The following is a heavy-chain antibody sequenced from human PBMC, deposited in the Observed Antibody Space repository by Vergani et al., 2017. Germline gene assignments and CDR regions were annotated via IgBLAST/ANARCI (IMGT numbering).Heavy chain of an antibody. Sequence: DVQLVESGGTLVQPGGSLRLSCAASGFPFRSHSMNWVRQAPGKGLEWISYISMSSSTIHYADSVRGRFTISRDNAKNSLYLQMSSLRAEETAVYYCASGYCGGGSCLLGWSYGMDVWGRGATVTVSS. CDR1: GFPFRSHS. CDR2: ISMSSSTI. D-gene: IGHD2-21*01. CDR3: ASGYCGGGSCLLGWSYGMDV. V-gene: IGHV3-48*01. J-gene: IGHJ6*02.